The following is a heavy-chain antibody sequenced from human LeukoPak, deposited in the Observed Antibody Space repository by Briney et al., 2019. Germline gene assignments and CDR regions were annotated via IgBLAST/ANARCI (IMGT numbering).Heavy chain of an antibody. D-gene: IGHD2-15*01. CDR1: GGSFSGYY. CDR2: INHSGST. Sequence: SETLSLTCAVYGGSFSGYYWSWIRQPPGKGLEWIGEINHSGSTNYNPSLKSRVTISVDTFKNQFSLKLSSVTAADTAVYYCARANVVVVAAKPNWFDPWGQGTLVTVSS. J-gene: IGHJ5*02. V-gene: IGHV4-34*01. CDR3: ARANVVVVAAKPNWFDP.